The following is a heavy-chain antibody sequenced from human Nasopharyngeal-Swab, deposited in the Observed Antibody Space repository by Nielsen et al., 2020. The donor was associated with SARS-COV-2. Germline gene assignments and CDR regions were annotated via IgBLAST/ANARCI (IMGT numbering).Heavy chain of an antibody. V-gene: IGHV3-23*01. D-gene: IGHD6-19*01. CDR2: IRGSGDISGSGGST. CDR3: VRDSSGWYLDSDY. CDR1: GYSFRTYG. Sequence: GESLKISCVASGYSFRTYGMSWVRQAPGKGLEWVAAIRGSGDISGSGGSTYYADSVKGRFTISRDNSKNTLSLQSNSLRDEDTAVYYCVRDSSGWYLDSDYWGQGTQVTVSS. J-gene: IGHJ4*02.